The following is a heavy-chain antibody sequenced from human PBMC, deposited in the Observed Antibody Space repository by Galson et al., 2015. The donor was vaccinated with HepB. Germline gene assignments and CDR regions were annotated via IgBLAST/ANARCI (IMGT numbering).Heavy chain of an antibody. CDR3: AKVFPEKTDGWYRQALYYFDS. D-gene: IGHD6-19*01. V-gene: IGHV3-23*01. Sequence: SLRLSCAVSGFTFSYYAMSWVRQAPGKGLEWVSAITPSGDNTYSADSMKGRFTISRDHSQNTLFLQINSLRADDTARYFCAKVFPEKTDGWYRQALYYFDSWGQGTRVTVSS. CDR1: GFTFSYYA. CDR2: ITPSGDNT. J-gene: IGHJ4*02.